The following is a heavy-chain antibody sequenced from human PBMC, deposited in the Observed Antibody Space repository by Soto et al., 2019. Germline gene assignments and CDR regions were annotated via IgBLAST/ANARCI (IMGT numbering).Heavy chain of an antibody. D-gene: IGHD3-16*01. Sequence: QVQLQESGPGLVKPSETLSLTCTVSGGSIRSYYWNWIGQPPGKGLEWIGYIYYSGSTKYNTSLKSRVTISVDTYKNQFSLQMNSVSAADKALYYCAREAWGSSYKGYSNWFDAWGQGTVVTVSS. J-gene: IGHJ5*02. V-gene: IGHV4-59*01. CDR1: GGSIRSYY. CDR3: AREAWGSSYKGYSNWFDA. CDR2: IYYSGST.